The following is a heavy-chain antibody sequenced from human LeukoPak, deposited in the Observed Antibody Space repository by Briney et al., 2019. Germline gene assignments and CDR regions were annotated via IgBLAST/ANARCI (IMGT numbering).Heavy chain of an antibody. J-gene: IGHJ4*02. Sequence: GRSLRLSCAASGFTFSDYSMNWVRQAPGKGLEWVSYISFSVNTKYYGDSVKGRFTISRDNAKNSLYLHMDSLRAEDTAVYYCARGAYSSGWAYFDHWGQGTLVTVSS. V-gene: IGHV3-48*04. CDR1: GFTFSDYS. CDR2: ISFSVNTK. CDR3: ARGAYSSGWAYFDH. D-gene: IGHD6-19*01.